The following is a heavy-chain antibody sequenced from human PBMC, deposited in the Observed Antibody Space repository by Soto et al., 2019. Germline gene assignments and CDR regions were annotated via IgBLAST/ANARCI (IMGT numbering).Heavy chain of an antibody. D-gene: IGHD6-13*01. V-gene: IGHV3-30-3*01. Sequence: QVQLVESGGGVVQPGRSLRLSCAASKFTFSSYAMHWVRQAPGKGLEWVAVISYDGSNKYYADSVKGRFTISRDNSKNTLYLQMNSLRAEDTAVYYCARGSSNQQLVPKNCDYWGQGTLVTVSS. CDR1: KFTFSSYA. CDR3: ARGSSNQQLVPKNCDY. J-gene: IGHJ4*02. CDR2: ISYDGSNK.